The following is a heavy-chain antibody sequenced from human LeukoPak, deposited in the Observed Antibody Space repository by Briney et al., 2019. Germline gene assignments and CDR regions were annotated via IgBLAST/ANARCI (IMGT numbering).Heavy chain of an antibody. Sequence: GGSLRLSCAASGFTFSSYWMSGVRQAPGKGLEWVANIKQDGSEKYYVDSVKGRFTISRDNAKNSLYLQMNSLRAEDTAVYYCARDAPYDYVWGSYRYGPLDYWGQGTLVTVSS. D-gene: IGHD3-16*02. CDR2: IKQDGSEK. V-gene: IGHV3-7*03. CDR1: GFTFSSYW. J-gene: IGHJ4*02. CDR3: ARDAPYDYVWGSYRYGPLDY.